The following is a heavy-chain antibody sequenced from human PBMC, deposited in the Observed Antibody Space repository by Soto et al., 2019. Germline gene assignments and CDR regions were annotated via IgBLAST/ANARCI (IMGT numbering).Heavy chain of an antibody. CDR2: IIPIFGTA. Sequence: GASVKVSCKASGGTFSSYAISWVRQAPGQGLEWMGGIIPIFGTANYAQKFQGRVTITADESTSTAYMELSSLRSEDTAVYYCARDTVGVVTAIRHYGMDVWGQGTTVTVSS. V-gene: IGHV1-69*13. CDR1: GGTFSSYA. CDR3: ARDTVGVVTAIRHYGMDV. J-gene: IGHJ6*02. D-gene: IGHD2-21*02.